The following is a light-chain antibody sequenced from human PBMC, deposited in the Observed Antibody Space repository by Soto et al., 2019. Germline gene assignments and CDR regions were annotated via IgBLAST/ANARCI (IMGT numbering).Light chain of an antibody. J-gene: IGLJ1*01. CDR1: SSDVGGYNY. Sequence: QSALTLPASVSGSPGQSITISCTGTSSDVGGYNYVSWYQQHPGKAPKLMIYDVSNRPSGVSNRFSGSQSGNTDSLTISGLLAEDESVYDGRSYTSSSTLLYVFGPGTKLTVL. CDR2: DVS. CDR3: RSYTSSSTLLYV. V-gene: IGLV2-14*01.